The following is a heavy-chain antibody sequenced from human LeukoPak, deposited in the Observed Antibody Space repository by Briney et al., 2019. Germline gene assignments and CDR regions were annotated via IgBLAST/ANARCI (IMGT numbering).Heavy chain of an antibody. Sequence: SETLSLTCTVSGGSISSSGYYWSWIRQPPGKGLEWIGEINHSGSTNYNPSLKSRVTISVDTSKNQFSLKLSSVTAADTAVYYCARGFGYSYGYPNYYYYGMDVWGQGTTVTVSS. D-gene: IGHD5-18*01. CDR2: INHSGST. J-gene: IGHJ6*02. CDR1: GGSISSSGYY. CDR3: ARGFGYSYGYPNYYYYGMDV. V-gene: IGHV4-39*07.